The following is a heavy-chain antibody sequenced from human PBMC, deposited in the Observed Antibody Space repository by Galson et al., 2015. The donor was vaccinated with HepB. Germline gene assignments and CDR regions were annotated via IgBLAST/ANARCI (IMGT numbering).Heavy chain of an antibody. Sequence: SLRLSCAASGFTVSSNYMSWVRQAPGKGLEWVSVVYSGGSTYYADSVKGRFTISRDNSKNTLYLQMNSLRAEDTAVYYCARDRGYGSGSYPMDVWGQGTTVTVSS. CDR1: GFTVSSNY. CDR3: ARDRGYGSGSYPMDV. J-gene: IGHJ6*02. D-gene: IGHD3-10*01. V-gene: IGHV3-66*02. CDR2: VYSGGST.